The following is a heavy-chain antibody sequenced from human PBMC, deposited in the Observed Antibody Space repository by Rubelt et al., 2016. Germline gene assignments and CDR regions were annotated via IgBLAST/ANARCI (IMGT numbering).Heavy chain of an antibody. CDR3: ARDRVVAATQVDYFDY. Sequence: QLQLQESGPGLVKPSETLSLTCTVSGGSISSSSYYWGWIRQPPGKGLEWIGSIYYSESTYYNPSLKGRVTILVGTSKNQFALKLSSVTAADTAVYYCARDRVVAATQVDYFDYWGQGTLVTVSS. V-gene: IGHV4-39*07. CDR2: IYYSEST. CDR1: GGSISSSSYY. J-gene: IGHJ4*02. D-gene: IGHD2-15*01.